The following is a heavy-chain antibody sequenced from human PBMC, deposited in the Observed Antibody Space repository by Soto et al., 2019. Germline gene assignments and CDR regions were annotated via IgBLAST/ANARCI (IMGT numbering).Heavy chain of an antibody. J-gene: IGHJ6*01. CDR1: GFTFSSYA. CDR2: ISGSGGST. D-gene: IGHD1-26*01. V-gene: IGHV3-23*01. CDR3: EKTLVRAAREYYGMEG. Sequence: EVQLLESGGGLVQPGGSLRLSCAASGFTFSSYAMSWVRQAPGKGLEWVSAISGSGGSTYYADSVKGRFTLSRDNSTNPLYLQMNSLRAEDTVVYYYEKTLVRAAREYYGMEGWGPGTTVNVSS.